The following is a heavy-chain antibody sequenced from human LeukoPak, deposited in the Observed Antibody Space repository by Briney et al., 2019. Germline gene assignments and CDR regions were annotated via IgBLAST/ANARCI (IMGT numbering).Heavy chain of an antibody. D-gene: IGHD5-12*01. Sequence: PSETLSLTCSVSGGSMNHYYWTWIRQSAGKGLEWIGRVFPNGNADYNASLTSRLTLSIDTSRSHFSLNLRSVTAADTAVYYCARGRAYELQNAFDFWGQGAVVIVS. V-gene: IGHV4-4*07. CDR3: ARGRAYELQNAFDF. CDR1: GGSMNHYY. J-gene: IGHJ3*01. CDR2: VFPNGNA.